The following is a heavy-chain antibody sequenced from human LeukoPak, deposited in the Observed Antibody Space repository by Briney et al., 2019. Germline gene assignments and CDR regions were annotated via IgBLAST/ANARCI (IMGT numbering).Heavy chain of an antibody. CDR3: AREGPFVELSAFDI. Sequence: NPSETLSLTCTVSGGSISSSSYYWGWIRQPPGKGLEWIGSIYYSGSTYYNPSLKSRVTISVDTSKNQFSLKLSSVTAADTAVYYCAREGPFVELSAFDIWGQGTMVTVSS. V-gene: IGHV4-39*02. CDR1: GGSISSSSYY. CDR2: IYYSGST. J-gene: IGHJ3*02. D-gene: IGHD2/OR15-2a*01.